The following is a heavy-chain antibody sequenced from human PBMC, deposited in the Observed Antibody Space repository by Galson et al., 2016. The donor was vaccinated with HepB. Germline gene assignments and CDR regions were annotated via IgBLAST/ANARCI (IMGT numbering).Heavy chain of an antibody. CDR2: ILYDGTDK. CDR1: GFTFSNYG. D-gene: IGHD3-16*01. CDR3: ARDPGGDRFDY. Sequence: SLRLSSAASGFTFSNYGIHWVRQAPGKGLEWVAVILYDGTDKDYADPVKGRFTISRDNSKNTLYLQMNSLRAEDTAVYYCARDPGGDRFDYWGQGTLVTVSS. J-gene: IGHJ4*02. V-gene: IGHV3-33*08.